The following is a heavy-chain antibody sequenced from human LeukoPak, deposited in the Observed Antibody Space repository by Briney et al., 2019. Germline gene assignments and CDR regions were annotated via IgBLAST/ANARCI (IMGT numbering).Heavy chain of an antibody. Sequence: PGGPLRLSCAASGFTFSHYAMSWVRQAPGKGLEWVSAISGNGDITYYTDSVKGRFTISRDNSKNTLYLQMNSLRAEGTAVYYCAKVTGGDMITYGGLDYWGQGTLVTVSS. CDR2: ISGNGDIT. D-gene: IGHD3-16*01. CDR1: GFTFSHYA. CDR3: AKVTGGDMITYGGLDY. V-gene: IGHV3-23*01. J-gene: IGHJ4*02.